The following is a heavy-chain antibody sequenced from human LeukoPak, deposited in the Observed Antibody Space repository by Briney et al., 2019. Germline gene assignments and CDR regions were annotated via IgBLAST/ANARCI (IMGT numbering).Heavy chain of an antibody. CDR3: ARGTYYYYYYMDV. Sequence: SETLSLTCTVSGGSISSYYWSWIRQPPGKGLEWIGYIYYSGSTNYNPSLKSRVTISVDTSKNQFSLKLSSVTAADTAVYYCARGTYYYYYYMDVWGKGTTVTVSS. CDR1: GGSISSYY. CDR2: IYYSGST. V-gene: IGHV4-59*08. J-gene: IGHJ6*03.